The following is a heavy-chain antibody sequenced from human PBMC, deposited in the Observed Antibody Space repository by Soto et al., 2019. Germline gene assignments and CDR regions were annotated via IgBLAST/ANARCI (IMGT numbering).Heavy chain of an antibody. CDR3: AKSLNVVVPAAYYSYYYMDV. J-gene: IGHJ6*03. CDR1: GFTFSSYA. V-gene: IGHV3-23*01. CDR2: ISGSGGST. Sequence: EVQLLESGGGLVQPGGSLRLSCAASGFTFSSYAMSWVRQAPGKGLEWVSAISGSGGSTYYADSVKGRFTISRDNSKNTLYLQMNSLRAEDTAVYYCAKSLNVVVPAAYYSYYYMDVWGKGTTVTVSS. D-gene: IGHD2-2*01.